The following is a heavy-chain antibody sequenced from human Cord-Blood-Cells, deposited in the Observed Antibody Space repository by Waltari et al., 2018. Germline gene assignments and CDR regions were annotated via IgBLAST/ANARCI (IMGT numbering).Heavy chain of an antibody. CDR1: GYTFTGYY. CDR3: ARSYDILTGYFDY. D-gene: IGHD3-9*01. CDR2: IKPNGGGT. Sequence: QVQLVQSGAEVKKPGASVKVSCKASGYTFTGYYMHWVRQAPGQGREWMGWIKPNGGGTNYAQKFQGWVTMTREASISTAYMELGRLRSDDTAVYYCARSYDILTGYFDYWGQGTLVTVSS. V-gene: IGHV1-2*04. J-gene: IGHJ4*02.